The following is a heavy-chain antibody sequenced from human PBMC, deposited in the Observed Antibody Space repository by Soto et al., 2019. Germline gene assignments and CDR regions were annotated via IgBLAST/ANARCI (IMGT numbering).Heavy chain of an antibody. CDR1: GGSFSGYY. V-gene: IGHV4-34*01. Sequence: SDTLSLTCAVSGGSFSGYYWTWIRQPPGTGLEWIGEINHSGSTNYNPSLKSRVTISVDTSKNQFSLKLTSVTAADTAVYYCARDKITGLFDYWGQGTLFTVS. D-gene: IGHD2-8*02. J-gene: IGHJ4*02. CDR3: ARDKITGLFDY. CDR2: INHSGST.